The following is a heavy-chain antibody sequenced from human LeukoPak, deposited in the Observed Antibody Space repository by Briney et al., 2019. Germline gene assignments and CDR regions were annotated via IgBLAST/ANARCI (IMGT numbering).Heavy chain of an antibody. J-gene: IGHJ3*02. CDR2: ISSSSSYI. Sequence: GGSLRLSCAASGFTFSSYSMNWVRQAPGKGLEWVSSISSSSSYIYYADSVKGRFTISRDNAKNSLYLQMNSLRAEDTAVYYCARGSGYCSGGSCHSGAFDIWGQGTMVTVSS. CDR3: ARGSGYCSGGSCHSGAFDI. CDR1: GFTFSSYS. D-gene: IGHD2-15*01. V-gene: IGHV3-21*01.